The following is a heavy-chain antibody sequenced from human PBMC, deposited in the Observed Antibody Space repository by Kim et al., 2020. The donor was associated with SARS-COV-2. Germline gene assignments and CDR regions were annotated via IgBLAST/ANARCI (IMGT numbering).Heavy chain of an antibody. D-gene: IGHD1-7*01. Sequence: GGSLRLSCAASGFTFDDYAMHWVRQAPGKGLEWVSGISWNSGSIGYADSVKGRFTITRDNAKNSLYLQMNSLRAEDTALYYCAKVASQGELIWGQGTLVTVSS. V-gene: IGHV3-9*01. J-gene: IGHJ4*02. CDR2: ISWNSGSI. CDR3: AKVASQGELI. CDR1: GFTFDDYA.